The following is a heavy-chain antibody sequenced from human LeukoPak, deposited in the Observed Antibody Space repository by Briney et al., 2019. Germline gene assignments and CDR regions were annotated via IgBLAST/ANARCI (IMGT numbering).Heavy chain of an antibody. CDR2: INTYTRNP. J-gene: IGHJ5*02. Sequence: ASVKVSCKTTGYTFTSYSINWVRQAPGQGLELLGWINTYTRNPTYVQDFRGRFVFSLDTSVSTAYLQISSLKTEDTAIYYCARDSGSGLSWFDPWGQGTLVTVSS. CDR1: GYTFTSYS. CDR3: ARDSGSGLSWFDP. D-gene: IGHD6-19*01. V-gene: IGHV7-4-1*02.